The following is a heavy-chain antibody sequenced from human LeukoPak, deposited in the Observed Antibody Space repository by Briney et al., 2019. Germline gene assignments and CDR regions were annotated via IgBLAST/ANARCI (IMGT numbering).Heavy chain of an antibody. J-gene: IGHJ4*02. Sequence: SETLSLTCTVSGGSISYYYWSWIQQSPGKGLEWIGYIYYNGSTNYNPSLKSRVTIFVDMSKNQFPLKVTSVTAADTAIYYCARKGGHFDYWGQGTLVTVSS. CDR3: ARKGGHFDY. CDR1: GGSISYYY. V-gene: IGHV4-59*01. CDR2: IYYNGST. D-gene: IGHD2-15*01.